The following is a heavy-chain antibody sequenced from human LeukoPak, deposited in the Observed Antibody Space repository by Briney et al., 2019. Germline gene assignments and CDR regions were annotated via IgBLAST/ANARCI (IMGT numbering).Heavy chain of an antibody. V-gene: IGHV4-39*07. CDR1: GGSISSSSYY. CDR3: ARVGTATSYVSTMAFFDY. CDR2: IYYSGST. Sequence: SETLSLTCTVSGGSISSSSYYWGWIRQPPGKGLEWIGSIYYSGSTYYNPSLKSRVTISVDTSKSQFSLKLSSVTAADTAVYYCARVGTATSYVSTMAFFDYWGQGTLVTVSS. D-gene: IGHD3-10*01. J-gene: IGHJ4*02.